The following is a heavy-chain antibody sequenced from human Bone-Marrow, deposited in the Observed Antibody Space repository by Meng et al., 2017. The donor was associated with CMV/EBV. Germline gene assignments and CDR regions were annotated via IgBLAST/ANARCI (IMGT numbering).Heavy chain of an antibody. CDR3: AKIRSGSYCEFDY. V-gene: IGHV3-23*01. D-gene: IGHD1-26*01. CDR1: GFTFSDYA. J-gene: IGHJ4*02. CDR2: ISGSGDST. Sequence: ALGFTFSDYAMGWVGQAPGRGLEWVSAISGSGDSTHYADSVKGRFSISRDNSKNTLYLQMDSLRAEDAAVYYCAKIRSGSYCEFDYWGQGTLVTVSS.